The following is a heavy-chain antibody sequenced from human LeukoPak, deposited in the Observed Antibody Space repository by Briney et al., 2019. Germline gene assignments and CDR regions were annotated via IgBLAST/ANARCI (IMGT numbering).Heavy chain of an antibody. J-gene: IGHJ6*02. D-gene: IGHD5-18*01. CDR2: IIPVLNIT. Sequence: ASVKVSCKTSGGTFSSSAITWVRQAPGQGLEWMGRIIPVLNITTYAQKFQGSVTITADTSTSTVYMELSSLRSEETAVYYCARDQGLTAPPPYGFDVWGQGTTVIVSS. V-gene: IGHV1-69*04. CDR1: GGTFSSSA. CDR3: ARDQGLTAPPPYGFDV.